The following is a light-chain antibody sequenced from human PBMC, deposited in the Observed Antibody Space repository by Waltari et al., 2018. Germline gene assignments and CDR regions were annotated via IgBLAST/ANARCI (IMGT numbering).Light chain of an antibody. CDR1: SSDVGGYNY. CDR2: VVS. CDR3: SSYAGSTL. V-gene: IGLV2-8*01. J-gene: IGLJ2*01. Sequence: QSALTQPPSASGSPGQSVTISCTGTSSDVGGYNYVSWYQQHPGKAPKLMLYVVSKRPSWVPDRCSGSRSGNTASLTVSGLQAEDEADYYCSSYAGSTLFGGGTKLTVL.